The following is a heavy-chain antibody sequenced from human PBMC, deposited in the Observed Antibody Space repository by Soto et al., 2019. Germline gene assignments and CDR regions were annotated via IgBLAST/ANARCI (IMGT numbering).Heavy chain of an antibody. CDR2: IYYSGST. J-gene: IGHJ4*02. V-gene: IGHV4-31*03. CDR3: ARGLHYYGNLRVSDY. D-gene: IGHD3-10*01. CDR1: GGSISSGGYY. Sequence: PSETLSLTCTVSGGSISSGGYYWSWIRQHPGKGLEWIGYIYYSGSTYYNPSLKSRVTISVDTSKNQFSLKLSSVTAADTAVYYCARGLHYYGNLRVSDYWGQGTLVTVSS.